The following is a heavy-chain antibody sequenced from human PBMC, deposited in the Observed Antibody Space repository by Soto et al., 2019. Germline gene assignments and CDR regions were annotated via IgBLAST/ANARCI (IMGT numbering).Heavy chain of an antibody. CDR2: INAGNGNT. D-gene: IGHD5-12*01. V-gene: IGHV1-3*01. J-gene: IGHJ4*02. CDR3: ARGRIDVDIVACLDY. CDR1: GYTFTSYA. Sequence: ASVKVSCKASGYTFTSYAMHWVRQAPGQRLEWMGWINAGNGNTKYSQKFQGRVTITRDTSASTAYMELSSLRSEDTAVHYCARGRIDVDIVACLDYWGQGTLVTVSS.